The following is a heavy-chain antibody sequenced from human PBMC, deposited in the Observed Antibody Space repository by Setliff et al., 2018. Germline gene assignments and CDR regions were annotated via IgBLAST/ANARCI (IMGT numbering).Heavy chain of an antibody. CDR1: GFTFSSHG. Sequence: PGGSLRLSCAASGFTFSSHGMSWVRQAPAKGLEWVSTITSDGGTTWYADSVKGRFTIYRDNSKNTLYLQMNSLRAEDTALYYCAKVPIWGSVDYWGQGTLVTVSS. J-gene: IGHJ4*02. CDR3: AKVPIWGSVDY. V-gene: IGHV3-23*01. D-gene: IGHD3-16*01. CDR2: ITSDGGTT.